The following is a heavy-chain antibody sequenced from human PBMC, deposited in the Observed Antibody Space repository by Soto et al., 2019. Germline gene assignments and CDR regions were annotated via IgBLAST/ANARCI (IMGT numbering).Heavy chain of an antibody. J-gene: IGHJ4*02. CDR3: ARGGFARYFDWDILTDY. Sequence: GGSLRLSCAASGFTFSSYSMNWVRQAPGKGLEWVSSISSSSSYIYYADSVKGRFTISRDNAKNSLYLQMNSLRAEDTAVYYCARGGFARYFDWDILTDYRGQGTLVTVSS. D-gene: IGHD3-9*01. CDR1: GFTFSSYS. CDR2: ISSSSSYI. V-gene: IGHV3-21*01.